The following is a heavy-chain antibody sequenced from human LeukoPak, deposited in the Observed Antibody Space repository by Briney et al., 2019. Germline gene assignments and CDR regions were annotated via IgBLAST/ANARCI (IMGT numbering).Heavy chain of an antibody. CDR3: ARVTYYYDSSGPYYMDV. D-gene: IGHD3-22*01. V-gene: IGHV3-30*14. J-gene: IGHJ6*03. Sequence: TGGSLRLSCAAPGFTFSSYAMHWVRQAPGKGLEWVAVISYDGSNKYYADSVKGRFTISRDNSKNTLYLQMGSLRAEDMAVYYCARVTYYYDSSGPYYMDVWGKGTTVTISS. CDR1: GFTFSSYA. CDR2: ISYDGSNK.